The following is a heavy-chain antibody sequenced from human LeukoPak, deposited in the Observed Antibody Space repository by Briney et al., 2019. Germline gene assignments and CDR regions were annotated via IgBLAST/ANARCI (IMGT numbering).Heavy chain of an antibody. V-gene: IGHV3-15*01. CDR2: IKSKTDGGTT. D-gene: IGHD2-2*01. J-gene: IGHJ4*02. Sequence: GGSLRLSCAASGFTFGNAWMSWVRQAPGKGLEWVGRIKSKTDGGTTDYAAPVKGRFTISRDDSKNTLYLQMNSLKTEDTAVYYCTTDHGAPYCSSTSCPGYFDYWGQGTLVTVSS. CDR3: TTDHGAPYCSSTSCPGYFDY. CDR1: GFTFGNAW.